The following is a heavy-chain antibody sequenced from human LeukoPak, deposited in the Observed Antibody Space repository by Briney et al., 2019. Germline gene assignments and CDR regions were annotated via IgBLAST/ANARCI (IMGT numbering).Heavy chain of an antibody. CDR2: IKQDGSEK. J-gene: IGHJ4*02. V-gene: IGHV3-7*01. D-gene: IGHD2-8*01. CDR3: ARLRWMLPPDY. CDR1: GFSFSSYW. Sequence: GGSLRLSCAASGFSFSSYWMNWVRQAPGKGLEWVANIKQDGSEKYYVDSVKGRFTVSRDNAKNSLYLQMNSLRAEDTAVYYCARLRWMLPPDYWGQGTLVTVSS.